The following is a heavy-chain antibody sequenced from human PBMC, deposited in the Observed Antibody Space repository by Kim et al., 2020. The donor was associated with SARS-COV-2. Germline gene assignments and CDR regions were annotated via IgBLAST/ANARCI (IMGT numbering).Heavy chain of an antibody. J-gene: IGHJ4*02. CDR2: VTGSADNT. CDR1: GFIFSDYA. D-gene: IGHD1-26*01. V-gene: IGHV3-23*01. CDR3: AKDWESKW. Sequence: GGSLRLSCAASGFIFSDYAMSWVRQAPGKGLEWVSSVTGSADNTYYADSVKGRFTISRDNSKNTMYLQMNSLRAEDTAVYYGAKDWESKWWGQGTLVTVSS.